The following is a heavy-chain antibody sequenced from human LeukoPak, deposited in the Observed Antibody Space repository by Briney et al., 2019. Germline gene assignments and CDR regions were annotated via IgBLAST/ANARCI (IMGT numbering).Heavy chain of an antibody. J-gene: IGHJ5*02. CDR1: GGTFSSYA. Sequence: SVKVSCKSSGGTFSSYAISWVRQAPGQGLEWMGGIIPIFGTANYAQKFQGRVTITADESTSTAYMELSSLRSEDTAVYYCARGTWIGNWFDPWGQGTLVTVSS. V-gene: IGHV1-69*13. CDR2: IIPIFGTA. D-gene: IGHD5-12*01. CDR3: ARGTWIGNWFDP.